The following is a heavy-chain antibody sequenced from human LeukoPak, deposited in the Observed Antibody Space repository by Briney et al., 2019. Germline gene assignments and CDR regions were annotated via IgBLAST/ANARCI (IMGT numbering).Heavy chain of an antibody. D-gene: IGHD3-10*01. CDR3: AKGGYLGSGSYYHFDY. CDR2: ISYDGSNK. CDR1: GFTFSSYG. Sequence: PGGALRLSCAASGFTFSSYGMHWVRQAPGKRMEWVAVISYDGSNKYYADSVKGRFTISRDNSKNTLYLQMNSLRAEDTAVYYCAKGGYLGSGSYYHFDYWGQGTLVTVSS. J-gene: IGHJ4*02. V-gene: IGHV3-30*18.